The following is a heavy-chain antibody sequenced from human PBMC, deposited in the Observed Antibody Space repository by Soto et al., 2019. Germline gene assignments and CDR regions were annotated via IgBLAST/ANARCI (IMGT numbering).Heavy chain of an antibody. CDR2: INSDGSST. V-gene: IGHV3-74*01. CDR3: AGGWFSSFDY. J-gene: IGHJ4*02. Sequence: GGSLRLSCAASGFTFSSYWMHWFRQAPGKGLVWVSLINSDGSSTSYADSVKGRFTISRDNAKNTLYLQMNSLRAEDTAVYYCAGGWFSSFDYWGQGTLVTVSS. CDR1: GFTFSSYW. D-gene: IGHD6-19*01.